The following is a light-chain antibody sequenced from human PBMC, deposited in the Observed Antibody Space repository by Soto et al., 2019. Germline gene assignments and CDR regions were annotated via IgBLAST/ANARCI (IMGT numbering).Light chain of an antibody. Sequence: QSVLTQPASVSGSPGQSITISCTGTSSDVGDNNYVSWYQQHPGKAPKLMIYDVTHRPSGISNRFSGSKSGNTASLTISGRQAEDEADYYCSSYTSSRTLYVFGTGTKVTVL. CDR3: SSYTSSRTLYV. J-gene: IGLJ1*01. V-gene: IGLV2-14*01. CDR1: SSDVGDNNY. CDR2: DVT.